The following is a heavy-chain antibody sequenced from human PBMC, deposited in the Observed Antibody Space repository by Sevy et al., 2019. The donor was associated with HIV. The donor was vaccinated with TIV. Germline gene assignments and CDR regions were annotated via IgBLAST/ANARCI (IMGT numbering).Heavy chain of an antibody. Sequence: GGSLRLSCAASGFTVNSDYMSWVRQAPGKGLEWVSVVYSGGTTYYADSVKGRFTISRDNSKKILYLQMNSLRAEDTAVYYCARHISFGELGSWFDPWGQGTLVTVSS. V-gene: IGHV3-53*01. CDR2: VYSGGTT. CDR3: ARHISFGELGSWFDP. CDR1: GFTVNSDY. J-gene: IGHJ5*02. D-gene: IGHD3-10*01.